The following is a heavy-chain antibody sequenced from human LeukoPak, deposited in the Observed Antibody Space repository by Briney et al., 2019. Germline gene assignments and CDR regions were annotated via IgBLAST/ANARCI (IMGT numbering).Heavy chain of an antibody. D-gene: IGHD3-22*01. CDR1: GFTFSSYA. J-gene: IGHJ4*02. V-gene: IGHV3-23*01. CDR3: AKRHDSSGPTGYFDY. Sequence: GGSLRLSCAASGFTFSSYAMIWVRQAPGKGLEWVSVITGGGGYTYYADSVKGRLTISRDNSKNTLYLQMNSLRAEDTAVYYCAKRHDSSGPTGYFDYWGQGTLVTVSS. CDR2: ITGGGGYT.